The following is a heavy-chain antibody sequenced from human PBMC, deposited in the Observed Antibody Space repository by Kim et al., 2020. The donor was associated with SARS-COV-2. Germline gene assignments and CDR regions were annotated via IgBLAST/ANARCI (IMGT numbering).Heavy chain of an antibody. D-gene: IGHD3-3*01. CDR1: GFTFSSYA. CDR3: AKTLGITIFGVVIPSDAFDI. Sequence: GGSLRLSCAASGFTFSSYAMSWVRQAPGKGLEWVSAISGSGGSTYYADSVKGRFTISRDNSKNTLYLQMNSLRAEDTAVYYCAKTLGITIFGVVIPSDAFDIWGQGTMVTVPS. CDR2: ISGSGGST. V-gene: IGHV3-23*01. J-gene: IGHJ3*02.